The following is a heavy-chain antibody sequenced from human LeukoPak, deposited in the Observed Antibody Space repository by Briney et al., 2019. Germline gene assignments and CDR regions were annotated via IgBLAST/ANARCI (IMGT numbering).Heavy chain of an antibody. CDR1: GYIFIDFL. CDR3: ARGRWGGPWYLDL. CDR2: INPNSGGT. J-gene: IGHJ2*01. Sequence: GASVKVSCKASGYIFIDFLIHWVRQAPGQGLEWMGWINPNSGGTNSAQKFQGRATMTGDTSFSTAYMELNRLTSDDTALYYFARGRWGGPWYLDLWGRATLVTVSS. V-gene: IGHV1-2*02. D-gene: IGHD3-10*01.